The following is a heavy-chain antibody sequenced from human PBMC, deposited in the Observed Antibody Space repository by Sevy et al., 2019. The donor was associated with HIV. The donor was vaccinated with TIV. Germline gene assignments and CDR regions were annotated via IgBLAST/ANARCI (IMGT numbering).Heavy chain of an antibody. CDR3: ARGGPEVVPAAIHYYYGMDV. CDR2: ISAYNGNT. D-gene: IGHD2-2*01. J-gene: IGHJ6*02. Sequence: ASVKVSCKASGYTFTSYGISWVRQAPGQGLEWMGWISAYNGNTNYAQKLQGRVTMTTDTSTSTAYMELRSLRSDDTAVYYCARGGPEVVPAAIHYYYGMDVWGQGTMVTVSS. V-gene: IGHV1-18*01. CDR1: GYTFTSYG.